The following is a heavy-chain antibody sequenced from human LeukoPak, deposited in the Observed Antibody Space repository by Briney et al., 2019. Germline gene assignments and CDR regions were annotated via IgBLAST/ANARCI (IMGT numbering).Heavy chain of an antibody. Sequence: GGSLRLSCAASGFTLSSYSMNWVRQAPGKGLEWVSYISSSSSTIYYADSVKGRFTISRDNAKNSLYLQMNSLRAEDTAVYYCARGPDSGSYYARLFDYWGQGTLVTVSS. V-gene: IGHV3-48*01. CDR2: ISSSSSTI. CDR1: GFTLSSYS. CDR3: ARGPDSGSYYARLFDY. J-gene: IGHJ4*02. D-gene: IGHD3-10*01.